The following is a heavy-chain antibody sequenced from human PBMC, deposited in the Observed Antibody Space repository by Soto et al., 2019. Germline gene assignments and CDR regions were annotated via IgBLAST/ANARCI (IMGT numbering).Heavy chain of an antibody. CDR2: INHSGST. D-gene: IGHD3-10*01. CDR1: GGSFSGYY. V-gene: IGHV4-34*01. Sequence: PSETLSLTCAVYGGSFSGYYWSWIRQPPGKGLEWIGEINHSGSTYYNPSLKSRVTISVDTSKNQFSLKLSSVTAVDTAVYYCARHSYYYGSTYGCWLDPWGQGTLVTVSS. J-gene: IGHJ5*02. CDR3: ARHSYYYGSTYGCWLDP.